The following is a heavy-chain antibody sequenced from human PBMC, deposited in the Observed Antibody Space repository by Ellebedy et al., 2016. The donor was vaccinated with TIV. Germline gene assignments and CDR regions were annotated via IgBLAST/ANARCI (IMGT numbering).Heavy chain of an antibody. CDR1: GYSFTNYW. CDR2: IYPGDSDT. CDR3: ARPSDRVWFGELLKASYFDY. Sequence: GESLKISCKGSGYSFTNYWIGWVRQVPGQGLEWMGIIYPGDSDTRYSPSFQGQVTISADKSISTAYLQWGSLKASDTAMYYCARPSDRVWFGELLKASYFDYWGQGSLVTVSS. J-gene: IGHJ4*02. D-gene: IGHD3-10*01. V-gene: IGHV5-51*01.